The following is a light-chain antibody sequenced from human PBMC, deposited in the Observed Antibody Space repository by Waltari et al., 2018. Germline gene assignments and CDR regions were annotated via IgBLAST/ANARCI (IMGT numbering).Light chain of an antibody. CDR2: GAS. CDR3: QQYGSSPL. Sequence: ESVLTTSPGTLSLSQGARATLPCRASQSVSSSYLAWYQQKPGHAPRLLIYGASSRATGIPDRFSGSGSGTDFTLTISRLEPEDFAVYYCQQYGSSPLFGPGTKVDIK. J-gene: IGKJ3*01. V-gene: IGKV3-20*01. CDR1: QSVSSSY.